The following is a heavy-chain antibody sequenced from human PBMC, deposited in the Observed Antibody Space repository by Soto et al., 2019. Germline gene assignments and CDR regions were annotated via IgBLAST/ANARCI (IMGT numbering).Heavy chain of an antibody. J-gene: IGHJ4*02. Sequence: ASVNVSFKTSGYIFVTYVISGVRQARGRGREWMGRIIPYNGNTNYAHNLQGSVTMTTDTSTSTAYMELRSLRSDDTAVYYCVREVDGSGSYSTDHWGPGTQVTVSS. CDR2: IIPYNGNT. D-gene: IGHD3-10*01. CDR3: VREVDGSGSYSTDH. CDR1: GYIFVTYV. V-gene: IGHV1-18*01.